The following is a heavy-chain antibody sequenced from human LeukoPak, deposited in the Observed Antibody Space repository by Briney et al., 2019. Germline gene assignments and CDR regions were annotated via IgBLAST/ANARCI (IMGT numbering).Heavy chain of an antibody. CDR3: AKAGRYCSSTSCYGGGFDY. CDR2: ISWNSGSI. CDR1: GFTFDDYA. V-gene: IGHV3-9*03. D-gene: IGHD2-2*01. J-gene: IGHJ4*02. Sequence: PGRSLRLSCAASGFTFDDYAMHWVRQAPGKGLEWVSGISWNSGSIGYADSVKGRFTISRDNAKNSLYLQMNSLRAEGMALYYCAKAGRYCSSTSCYGGGFDYWGQGTLVTVSS.